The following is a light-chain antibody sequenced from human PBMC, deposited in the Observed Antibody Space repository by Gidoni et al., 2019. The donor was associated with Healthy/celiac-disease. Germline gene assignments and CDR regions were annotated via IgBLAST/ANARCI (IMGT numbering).Light chain of an antibody. CDR1: QSLLHSNGYNY. Sequence: DIVMTQSPLSLPVTPGEPASISCRSSQSLLHSNGYNYLDWYLQKPGQSPQLLIYLGSNRASGVPDRFSGSGSGTDFTLKISSVEAEDVGVYYCMQALQTPRTFXGXTKVEIK. V-gene: IGKV2-28*01. CDR3: MQALQTPRT. CDR2: LGS. J-gene: IGKJ4*01.